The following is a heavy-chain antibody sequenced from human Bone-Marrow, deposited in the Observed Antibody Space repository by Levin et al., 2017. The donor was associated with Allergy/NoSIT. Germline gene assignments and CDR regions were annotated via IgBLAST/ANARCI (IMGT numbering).Heavy chain of an antibody. CDR1: GGSINNYY. Sequence: PSETLSLTCTVSGGSINNYYWSWIRQPAGKGLEWIGRISATGSTSYNPSLKNRVSMSVDTSKNQFSLKVKSVTAADTAIYYCARHLYDYGNYHYFDSWGQGTPVTVSS. CDR3: ARHLYDYGNYHYFDS. D-gene: IGHD4-11*01. CDR2: ISATGST. V-gene: IGHV4-4*07. J-gene: IGHJ4*02.